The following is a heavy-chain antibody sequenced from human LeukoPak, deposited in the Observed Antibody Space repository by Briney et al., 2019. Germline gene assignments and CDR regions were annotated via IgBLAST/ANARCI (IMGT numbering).Heavy chain of an antibody. CDR3: AVRGYSYGPFDY. CDR2: IYYSGST. D-gene: IGHD5-18*01. CDR1: GGSISSYY. J-gene: IGHJ4*02. Sequence: PSETLSLTCTVSGGSISSYYWSWIRQPPGKGLEWIGYIYYSGSTNYNPSLKSRVTISVDTSKNQFSLKLSSVTAADTAVYYCAVRGYSYGPFDYWGRGTLVTVSS. V-gene: IGHV4-59*08.